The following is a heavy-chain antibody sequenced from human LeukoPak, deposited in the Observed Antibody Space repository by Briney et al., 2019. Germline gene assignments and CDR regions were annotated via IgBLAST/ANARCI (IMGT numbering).Heavy chain of an antibody. CDR2: IYYSGST. CDR3: ASMIQLWTIDY. D-gene: IGHD5-18*01. CDR1: GGSISSYY. V-gene: IGHV4-59*08. J-gene: IGHJ4*02. Sequence: SETLSLTCTVSGGSISSYYWSWTRQPPGKGLEWIGYIYYSGSTNYNPSLKSRVTISVDTSKNQFSLKLSSVTAADTAVYYCASMIQLWTIDYWGQGTLVTVSS.